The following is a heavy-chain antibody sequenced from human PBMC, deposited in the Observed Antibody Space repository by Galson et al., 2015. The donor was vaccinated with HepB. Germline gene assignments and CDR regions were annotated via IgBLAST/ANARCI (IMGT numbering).Heavy chain of an antibody. Sequence: SVKVSCKASGGTFSSYTISWVRQAPGQGLEWMGRIIPILGIANYAQKFQGRVTITADKSTSTAYMELSSLRSEDTAVYYCAEPKNDYGADAFDIWGQGTMVTVSS. V-gene: IGHV1-69*02. D-gene: IGHD4-17*01. CDR2: IIPILGIA. J-gene: IGHJ3*02. CDR1: GGTFSSYT. CDR3: AEPKNDYGADAFDI.